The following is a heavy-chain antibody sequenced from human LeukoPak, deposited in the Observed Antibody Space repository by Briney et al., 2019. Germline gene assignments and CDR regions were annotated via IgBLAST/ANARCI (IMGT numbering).Heavy chain of an antibody. CDR3: SRGLSDVY. J-gene: IGHJ4*02. Sequence: SETLSLTCGVYGGSFIGYYWTWIRQPPGKGLEWIGEINHSGITNYNPSLKSRVTISIDTSKSQFSLKLNSVTAADTAVYYCSRGLSDVYWGQGTLVTVSS. CDR1: GGSFIGYY. CDR2: INHSGIT. V-gene: IGHV4-34*01.